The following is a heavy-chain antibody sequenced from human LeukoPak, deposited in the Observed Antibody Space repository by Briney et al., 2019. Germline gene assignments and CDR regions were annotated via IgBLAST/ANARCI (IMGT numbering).Heavy chain of an antibody. CDR3: ARDKKDYYGSGSYYYFDY. D-gene: IGHD3-10*01. J-gene: IGHJ4*02. Sequence: GGSRRLSCAASGFTFSSYEMNWVRQAPGKGLEWVPYISSSGSTIYYADSVKGRFTISRDNAKNSLYLQMNSLRAEDTAVYYCARDKKDYYGSGSYYYFDYWGQGTLVTVSS. V-gene: IGHV3-48*03. CDR1: GFTFSSYE. CDR2: ISSSGSTI.